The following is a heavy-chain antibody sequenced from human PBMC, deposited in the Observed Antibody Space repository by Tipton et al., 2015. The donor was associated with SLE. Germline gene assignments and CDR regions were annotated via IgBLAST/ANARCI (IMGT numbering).Heavy chain of an antibody. V-gene: IGHV4-34*01. CDR1: GGSFSGYY. D-gene: IGHD4/OR15-4a*01. CDR2: INHSGST. Sequence: TLSLTCAVYGGSFSGYYWSWIRQPPGKGLEWIWEINHSGSTNYNPSLKSRVTISVDTSKNQFSLKLRSVIAADTAVYYCARRRGYGVDYWGQGTLVTVSS. CDR3: ARRRGYGVDY. J-gene: IGHJ4*02.